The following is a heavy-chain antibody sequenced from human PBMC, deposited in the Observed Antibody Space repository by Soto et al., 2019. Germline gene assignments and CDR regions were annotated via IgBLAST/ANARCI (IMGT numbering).Heavy chain of an antibody. CDR1: GGTFSSYA. CDR2: IIPIFGTA. J-gene: IGHJ1*01. Sequence: SVKLSCKASGGTFSSYAISWLLQTPGQGLEWMGGIIPIFGTANYAQKFQGRVTITADESTSTAYMELSSLRSEDTAVYYCARGGHIVVVTAILYFQHWGQGTLVTVSS. CDR3: ARGGHIVVVTAILYFQH. V-gene: IGHV1-69*13. D-gene: IGHD2-21*02.